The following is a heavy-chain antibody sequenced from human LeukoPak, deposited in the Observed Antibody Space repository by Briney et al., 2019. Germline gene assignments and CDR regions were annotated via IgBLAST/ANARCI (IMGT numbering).Heavy chain of an antibody. J-gene: IGHJ4*02. CDR2: IRGSGGTT. V-gene: IGHV3-23*01. CDR1: GFTFSSYA. CDR3: AKSSDFGVVSPIFDY. Sequence: PGGSLRLSCAASGFTFSSYAMSWVRQAPGKGLEWVSAIRGSGGTTFYADSVKGRFTISRDNSKNTLYLQMNSLRAEDTAVYYCAKSSDFGVVSPIFDYWGQGTLVTVSS. D-gene: IGHD3-3*01.